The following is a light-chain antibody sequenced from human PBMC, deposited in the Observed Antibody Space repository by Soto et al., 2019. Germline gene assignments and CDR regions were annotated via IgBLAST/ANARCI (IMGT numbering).Light chain of an antibody. J-gene: IGKJ4*01. CDR1: QSVSSSY. V-gene: IGKV3-20*01. CDR3: QQYGTSPT. Sequence: IGVTQSPGTLSLSPGERATLSCRASQSVSSSYLAWYQQKPGQAPRLLIYGASSRATGIPDAFKGSGSGTDFTLTIRRLEPEDGAVYYCQQYGTSPTFGGGTKVEIK. CDR2: GAS.